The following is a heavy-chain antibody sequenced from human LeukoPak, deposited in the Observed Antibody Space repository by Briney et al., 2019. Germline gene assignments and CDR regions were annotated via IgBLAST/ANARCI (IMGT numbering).Heavy chain of an antibody. V-gene: IGHV1-2*02. CDR2: IKPKSGGT. CDR3: ARDRVQYTSEDYYFGMDV. Sequence: ASVKVSCKASGYTFSGYYIHWVRQAPGQGLEWMGWIKPKSGGTKYAQKFQGRGTMTRDTSISTAYMELNRLRSDDTAVYYCARDRVQYTSEDYYFGMDVWGQGTTVTVSA. J-gene: IGHJ6*01. CDR1: GYTFSGYY. D-gene: IGHD1-1*01.